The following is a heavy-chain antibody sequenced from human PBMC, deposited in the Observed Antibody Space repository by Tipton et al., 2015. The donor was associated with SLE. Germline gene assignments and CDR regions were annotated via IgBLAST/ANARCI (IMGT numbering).Heavy chain of an antibody. J-gene: IGHJ6*02. V-gene: IGHV3-74*01. CDR2: ISRDGSNT. CDR3: GRGVYSEGSVGMDV. Sequence: SLRLSCAASGFTFSSHWMYWVRQAPGEGLVWVSRISRDGSNTYYADSVEGRFTISRDNAKNTLYLQMHSLRVDDTAVYYCGRGVYSEGSVGMDVWGQGTTVTVSS. CDR1: GFTFSSHW. D-gene: IGHD3-22*01.